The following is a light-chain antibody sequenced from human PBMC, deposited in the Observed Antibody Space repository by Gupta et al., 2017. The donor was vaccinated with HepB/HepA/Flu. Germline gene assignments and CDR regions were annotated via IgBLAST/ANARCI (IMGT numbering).Light chain of an antibody. Sequence: YVLTQPPSVSVAPGKTATITCEGNSIGTKRVHWYQQKPGQAPVLVVYDDSDRPSGIPERFSGSNSGNTATLTISGVEAGDEADYYCQVWDSRSEGVFGGGTKVTVL. CDR2: DDS. V-gene: IGLV3-21*03. CDR3: QVWDSRSEGV. CDR1: SIGTKR. J-gene: IGLJ3*02.